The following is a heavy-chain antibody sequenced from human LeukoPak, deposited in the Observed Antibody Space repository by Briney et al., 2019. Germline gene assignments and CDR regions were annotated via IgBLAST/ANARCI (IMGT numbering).Heavy chain of an antibody. D-gene: IGHD3-16*01. J-gene: IGHJ4*02. CDR1: GYSISSGYY. V-gene: IGHV4-38-2*02. CDR3: ARVDVALYDYVWGIPEYFDY. CDR2: IYHSGST. Sequence: SETLSLTCTVSGYSISSGYYWGWIRQPPGKGLAWIGSIYHSGSTYYNPSLKSRVTISVDTSKNQFSLKLSSVTAADTAVYYCARVDVALYDYVWGIPEYFDYWGQGTLVTVSS.